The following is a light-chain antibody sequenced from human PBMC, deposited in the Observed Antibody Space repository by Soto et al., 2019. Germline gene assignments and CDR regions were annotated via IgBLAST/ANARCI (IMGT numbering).Light chain of an antibody. CDR1: QSLGSSY. Sequence: EIVLTQSPGTVSLSPGERATLSCRASQSLGSSYLAWYQQKPGQAPRLLIFDASNRATGTPDRFSGGGSGSDFTLTISRPEPEDFAVYYCQHYDGSRSFGQGTKVEI. J-gene: IGKJ1*01. CDR3: QHYDGSRS. V-gene: IGKV3-20*01. CDR2: DAS.